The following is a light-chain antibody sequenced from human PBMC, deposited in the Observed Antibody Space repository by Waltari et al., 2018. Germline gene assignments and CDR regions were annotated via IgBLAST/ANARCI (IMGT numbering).Light chain of an antibody. CDR2: GAS. J-gene: IGKJ2*01. Sequence: EIVMTQSPVTLSVSPGERATLPCRASQSVTSNLAWYQQKPGQAPRLLIYGASTRATDIPARFSGSGSGTDFTLTISSMQSEDSAVYYCQQYDNWPLYTFGQGTKLGVK. V-gene: IGKV3-15*01. CDR3: QQYDNWPLYT. CDR1: QSVTSN.